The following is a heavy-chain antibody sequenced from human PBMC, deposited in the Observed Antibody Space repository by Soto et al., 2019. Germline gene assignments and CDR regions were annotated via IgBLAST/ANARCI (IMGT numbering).Heavy chain of an antibody. CDR2: IYYSGST. J-gene: IGHJ6*02. CDR1: GGSVSSGSYY. D-gene: IGHD6-6*01. Sequence: QVQLQESGPGLVKPSETLSLTCTVSGGSVSSGSYYWSWIRQPPGKGLEWIGYIYYSGSTNYNPSLKSRVTISVDTPKNQFSLKLSSVTAADTAVYYCASQYSSSTTDGYYYYGMDVWGQGTTVTVSS. CDR3: ASQYSSSTTDGYYYYGMDV. V-gene: IGHV4-61*01.